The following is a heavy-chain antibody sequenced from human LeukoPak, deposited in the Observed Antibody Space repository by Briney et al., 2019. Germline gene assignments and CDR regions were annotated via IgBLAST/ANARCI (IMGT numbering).Heavy chain of an antibody. CDR2: INHSGST. V-gene: IGHV4-34*01. CDR1: GGSFSGYY. J-gene: IGHJ4*02. CDR3: ARGLVAARNFDY. Sequence: PSETLSLTCAVHGGSFSGYYWSWIRQPPGKGLEWIGEINHSGSTNYNLSLKSRVTISVDTSKNQFSLKLSSVTAADTAVYYCARGLVAARNFDYWGQGTLVTVSS. D-gene: IGHD6-13*01.